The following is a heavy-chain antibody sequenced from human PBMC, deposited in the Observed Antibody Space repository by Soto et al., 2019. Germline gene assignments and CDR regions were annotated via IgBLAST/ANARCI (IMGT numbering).Heavy chain of an antibody. CDR3: VRDLIASGEFGY. CDR2: IYYSGST. V-gene: IGHV4-31*03. CDR1: GGSISSGGYY. D-gene: IGHD3-10*01. Sequence: SETLSLTCTVSGGSISSGGYYWSWIRQHPGKGLEWIGYIYYSGSTYYNPSLKSRVTISVDTSKNQFSLKLSSVTAADTAVYYCVRDLIASGEFGYWGQGTLVTVSS. J-gene: IGHJ4*02.